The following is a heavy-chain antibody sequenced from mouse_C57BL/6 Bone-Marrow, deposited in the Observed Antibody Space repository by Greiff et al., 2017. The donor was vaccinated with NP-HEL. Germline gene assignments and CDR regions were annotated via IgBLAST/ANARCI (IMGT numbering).Heavy chain of an antibody. D-gene: IGHD1-1*01. CDR2: INPNNGGT. CDR1: GYTFTDYN. CDR3: AREGKLGSSSYYFDY. V-gene: IGHV1-22*01. J-gene: IGHJ2*01. Sequence: EVQLQQSGPELVKPGASVKMSCKASGYTFTDYNMHWVKQSHGKSLEWIGYINPNNGGTSYNQKFKGKATLTVNKSSSTAYMELRSLTSEDSAVYYCAREGKLGSSSYYFDYWGQGTTLTVSS.